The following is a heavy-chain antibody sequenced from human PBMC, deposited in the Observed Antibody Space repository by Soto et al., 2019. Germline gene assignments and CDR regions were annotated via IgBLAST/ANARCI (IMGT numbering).Heavy chain of an antibody. Sequence: DSVKVSCKASGYTFSGYYIHWVRQAPGQGLEWMGWINPDSGGTNYAQKFQGRVTMTRETSISTAYMELSRLRSDDTAVYYCARRGYDGSGYYHFDYWGQGALVTVSS. D-gene: IGHD3-22*01. CDR1: GYTFSGYY. J-gene: IGHJ4*02. CDR3: ARRGYDGSGYYHFDY. V-gene: IGHV1-2*02. CDR2: INPDSGGT.